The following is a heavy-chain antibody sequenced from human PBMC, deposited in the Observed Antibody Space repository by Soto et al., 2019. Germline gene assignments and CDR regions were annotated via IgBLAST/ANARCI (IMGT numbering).Heavy chain of an antibody. CDR3: SRGRFRLLRGDV. Sequence: QVQLVESGGGVVQPGTSLRLSCAASGFTFSDYYMHWVRQAPGKGPEWVAVIWSDGGDKYYADSVKGRFAISRDNSKSTLVLQMNSLRGEDTAGYYCSRGRFRLLRGDVWGKGTTVTVAP. CDR1: GFTFSDYY. V-gene: IGHV3-33*01. D-gene: IGHD2-15*01. CDR2: IWSDGGDK. J-gene: IGHJ6*04.